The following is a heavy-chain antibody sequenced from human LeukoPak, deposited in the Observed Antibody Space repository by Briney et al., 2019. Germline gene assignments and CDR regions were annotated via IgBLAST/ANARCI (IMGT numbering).Heavy chain of an antibody. J-gene: IGHJ4*02. V-gene: IGHV4-59*01. CDR3: ATDNSYGSGSYYT. Sequence: SETLSLTCSVSGGSISSYLWSWIRQPPGKGLEWIGYIYYSGNTNYNPSLKSRVTISVDTSKNQFSLKLSSVTAADTAVYYCATDNSYGSGSYYTWGQGTLVTVSS. CDR2: IYYSGNT. D-gene: IGHD3-10*01. CDR1: GGSISSYL.